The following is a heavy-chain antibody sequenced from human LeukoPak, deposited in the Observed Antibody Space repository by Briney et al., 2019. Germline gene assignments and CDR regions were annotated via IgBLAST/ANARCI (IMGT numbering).Heavy chain of an antibody. V-gene: IGHV1-2*02. CDR1: GYTFTGYY. CDR3: ARVYSSSWYWNWFDP. CDR2: INPNSGGT. J-gene: IGHJ5*02. D-gene: IGHD6-13*01. Sequence: ASVKVSCKASGYTFTGYYIHWVRQAPGQGLEWMGWINPNSGGTNYAQKFQGRVTMTRDTSFSTAYMELTRLRSDDTAVYYCARVYSSSWYWNWFDPWGQGTLVTVSS.